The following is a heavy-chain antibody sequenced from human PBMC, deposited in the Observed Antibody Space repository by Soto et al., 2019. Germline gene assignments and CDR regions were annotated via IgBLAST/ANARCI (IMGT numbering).Heavy chain of an antibody. CDR1: GGTFSSYT. Sequence: QVQLVQSGAEVQKPGSSVKVSCKASGGTFSSYTISWVRQAPGQGLEWMGRIIPILGIANYAQKFQGRVTITADKSTSTAYMELSSLRSEDTAVYYCARYAFGGTTDAFDIWGQGTMVTVSS. CDR2: IIPILGIA. J-gene: IGHJ3*02. CDR3: ARYAFGGTTDAFDI. V-gene: IGHV1-69*02. D-gene: IGHD1-1*01.